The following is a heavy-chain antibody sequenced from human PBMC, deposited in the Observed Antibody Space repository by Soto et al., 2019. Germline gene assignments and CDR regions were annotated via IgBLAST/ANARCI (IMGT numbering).Heavy chain of an antibody. CDR1: GFTFSSYW. CDR2: IKQDGSEK. J-gene: IGHJ4*02. V-gene: IGHV3-7*01. D-gene: IGHD6-13*01. Sequence: EVQLVESGGGLVQPGGSLRLSCAASGFTFSSYWMSWVRQAPGKGLEWVANIKQDGSEKYDVDSVKGRFTISRDNAKNSLYLQMNSLRAEDTAVYYCARGAGAAAGSYYFDYWGQGTLVTVST. CDR3: ARGAGAAAGSYYFDY.